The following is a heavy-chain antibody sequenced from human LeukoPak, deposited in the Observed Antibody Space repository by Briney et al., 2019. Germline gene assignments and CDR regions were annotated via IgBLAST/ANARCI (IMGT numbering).Heavy chain of an antibody. CDR3: ARAFSSSPVEWLVIPYYYGMDV. Sequence: GASVKVSCKASGYTFTSYDINWVRQATGQGHEWMGWISAYNGNTNYAQKLQGRVTMTTDTSTSTAYMELRSLRSDDTAVYYCARAFSSSPVEWLVIPYYYGMDVWGQGTTVTVSS. CDR1: GYTFTSYD. D-gene: IGHD6-19*01. J-gene: IGHJ6*02. V-gene: IGHV1-18*01. CDR2: ISAYNGNT.